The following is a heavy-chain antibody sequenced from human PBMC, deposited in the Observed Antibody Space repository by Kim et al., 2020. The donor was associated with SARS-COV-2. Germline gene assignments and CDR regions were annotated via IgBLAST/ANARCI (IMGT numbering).Heavy chain of an antibody. V-gene: IGHV4-39*01. CDR1: GGSISSSSYY. Sequence: SETLSLTCTVSGGSISSSSYYWGWIRQPPGKGLEWIGSIYYSGSTYYNPSLKSRVTISVDTSKNQFSLKLSSVTAADTAVYYCARHIVVVPAAIFFDYWG. CDR3: ARHIVVVPAAIFFDY. CDR2: IYYSGST. J-gene: IGHJ4*01. D-gene: IGHD2-2*02.